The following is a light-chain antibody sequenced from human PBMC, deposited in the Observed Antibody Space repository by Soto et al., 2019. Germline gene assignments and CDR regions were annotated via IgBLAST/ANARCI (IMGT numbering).Light chain of an antibody. CDR2: AAS. Sequence: DIQMTQSPSSLSVSVGDRVTITCRASQNIRNYLNWYQQRPGKTPNLLVYAASNLRSGVPSRFSGSGSGTDFTLTISSLQPEDFATYYCQQLHSTSSYTFGQGTRVDIK. J-gene: IGKJ2*01. V-gene: IGKV1-39*01. CDR1: QNIRNY. CDR3: QQLHSTSSYT.